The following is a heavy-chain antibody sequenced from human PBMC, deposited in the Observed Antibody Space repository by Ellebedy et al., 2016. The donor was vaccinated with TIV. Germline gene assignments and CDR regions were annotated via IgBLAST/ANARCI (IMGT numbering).Heavy chain of an antibody. D-gene: IGHD3-16*01. J-gene: IGHJ6*02. V-gene: IGHV3-48*04. CDR1: GFTFSSYS. CDR2: ISSSSSTI. CDR3: ARVRAGVLGLHIIYGMDV. Sequence: GESLKISXAASGFTFSSYSMNWVRQAPGKGLEWVSYISSSSSTIYYADSVKGRFTISRDNAKNSLYLQMNSLRAEDTAVYYCARVRAGVLGLHIIYGMDVWGQGTTVTVSS.